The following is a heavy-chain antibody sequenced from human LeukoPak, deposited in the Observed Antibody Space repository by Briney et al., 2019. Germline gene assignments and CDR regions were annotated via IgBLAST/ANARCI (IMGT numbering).Heavy chain of an antibody. Sequence: ASVKVSCKASGYTFTGYYMHWVRQAPGQGLECMGWINPNSGGTNYAQKFQGRVTMTRDTSISTAYMELSRLRSDDTAVYYCARDSIAAPAVVLDYWGQGTLVTVSS. CDR1: GYTFTGYY. J-gene: IGHJ4*02. CDR2: INPNSGGT. D-gene: IGHD6-6*01. V-gene: IGHV1-2*02. CDR3: ARDSIAAPAVVLDY.